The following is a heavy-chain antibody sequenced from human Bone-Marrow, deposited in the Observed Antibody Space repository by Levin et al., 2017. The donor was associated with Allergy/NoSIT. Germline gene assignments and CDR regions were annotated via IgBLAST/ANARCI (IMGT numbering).Heavy chain of an antibody. V-gene: IGHV5-51*01. CDR1: GYTFTSYW. Sequence: GESLKISCETSGYTFTSYWIGWVRQMPGKGLEWMGIIYPGDSDTRYSPSFEGQVTISADKSIRTAYLHWSSLKASDTAMYYCARQEGAYDSSSAGTLDYWGQGTLVTVSS. CDR2: IYPGDSDT. CDR3: ARQEGAYDSSSAGTLDY. D-gene: IGHD6-6*01. J-gene: IGHJ4*02.